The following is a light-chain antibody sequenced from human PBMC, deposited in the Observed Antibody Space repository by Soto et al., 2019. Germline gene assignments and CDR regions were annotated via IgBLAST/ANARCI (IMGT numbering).Light chain of an antibody. CDR3: QKYGSSPLT. CDR1: QSVSSSY. Sequence: EIVLTQSPGTLSLSPGERAPLSCRASQSVSSSYLAWYQQKPGQAPRLLIYGASSRATGIPARFSGSGSGTDFALTIIRLEPEDFAVYYCQKYGSSPLTFGKGTKVEIK. V-gene: IGKV3-20*01. J-gene: IGKJ1*01. CDR2: GAS.